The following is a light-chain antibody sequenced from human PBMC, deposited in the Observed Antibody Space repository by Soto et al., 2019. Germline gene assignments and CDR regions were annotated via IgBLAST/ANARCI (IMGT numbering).Light chain of an antibody. CDR2: GNS. CDR3: RSYGSSLSGVV. Sequence: QSVLTQPPSVSGAPGQRVTISCTGSSSNIGAGYDVHWYQQLPGTAPKLLIYGNSNRPSGVPDRFSGSKSGTSASLAITGLQAEDAADYCCRSYGSSLSGVVFGGGTKLTVL. V-gene: IGLV1-40*01. CDR1: SSNIGAGYD. J-gene: IGLJ2*01.